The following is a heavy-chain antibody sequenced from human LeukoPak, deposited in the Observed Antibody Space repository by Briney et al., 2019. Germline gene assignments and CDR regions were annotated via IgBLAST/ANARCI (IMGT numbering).Heavy chain of an antibody. D-gene: IGHD3-9*01. CDR2: ISAYNGNT. J-gene: IGHJ3*02. CDR3: ARGPDYDILTGYYLDAFDI. CDR1: GYTFTAYY. Sequence: ASVKVSCKTSGYTFTAYYMQWVRQAPGQGLEWMGWISAYNGNTNHAQKLQGRVTMTTDTSTSTAYMELRSLRSDDTAVYYCARGPDYDILTGYYLDAFDIWGQGTMVTVSS. V-gene: IGHV1-18*04.